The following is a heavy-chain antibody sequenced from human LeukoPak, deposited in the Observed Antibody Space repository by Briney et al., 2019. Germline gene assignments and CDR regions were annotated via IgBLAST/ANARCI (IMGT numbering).Heavy chain of an antibody. Sequence: RPSQTLSLTCTVSGGSISSGDYYWSWIRQPPGKGLEWIGYIYYSGSTYYNPSLKSRVTISVDTSKNRFSLKLSSVTAADTAVYYCAQASGGDAFDIWGQGTMVTVSS. V-gene: IGHV4-30-4*08. CDR2: IYYSGST. CDR1: GGSISSGDYY. CDR3: AQASGGDAFDI. J-gene: IGHJ3*02. D-gene: IGHD4-23*01.